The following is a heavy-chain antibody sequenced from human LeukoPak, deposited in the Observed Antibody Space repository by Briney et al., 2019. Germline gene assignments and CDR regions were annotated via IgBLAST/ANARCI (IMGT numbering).Heavy chain of an antibody. J-gene: IGHJ4*02. CDR2: ISGGGYST. V-gene: IGHV3-23*01. Sequence: GGSLRLSCAASGFTFSNYGMSWVRQAPGKGLEWVSGISGGGYSTYYSDSVKDRFTISRDDSKNTVYLQMNSLRAEDTAVYYCAKDYYDTSGLIYSTYYFDYWGQGTLVTVSS. CDR1: GFTFSNYG. D-gene: IGHD3-22*01. CDR3: AKDYYDTSGLIYSTYYFDY.